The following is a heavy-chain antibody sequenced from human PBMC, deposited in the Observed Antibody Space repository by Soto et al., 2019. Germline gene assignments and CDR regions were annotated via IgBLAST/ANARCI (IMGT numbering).Heavy chain of an antibody. V-gene: IGHV5-51*01. J-gene: IGHJ2*01. D-gene: IGHD6-6*01. CDR3: ARPPHIAALTWYFDL. CDR2: IYPGDSDT. Sequence: PGESLKISCKGSGYSFTSYWIGWVRQMPGKGLEWMGIIYPGDSDTRYSPSFQGQVTISADKSISTAYLQWSSLKASDTAMYYCARPPHIAALTWYFDLWGRGTLVTVS. CDR1: GYSFTSYW.